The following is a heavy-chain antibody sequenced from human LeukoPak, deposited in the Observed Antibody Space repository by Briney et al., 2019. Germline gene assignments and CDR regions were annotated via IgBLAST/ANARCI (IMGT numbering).Heavy chain of an antibody. D-gene: IGHD3-22*01. CDR3: ATVYDSSGYYIEAFDI. CDR1: GYTLTELS. CDR2: FDPEDGET. V-gene: IGHV1-24*01. J-gene: IGHJ3*02. Sequence: GASVKVSCKVSGYTLTELSMHWVRQAPGKGLEWMGGFDPEDGETIYAQKFQGRVTMTEDTSTDTAYMELSSLRSEDTAVYYCATVYDSSGYYIEAFDIWGQGTMVTVSS.